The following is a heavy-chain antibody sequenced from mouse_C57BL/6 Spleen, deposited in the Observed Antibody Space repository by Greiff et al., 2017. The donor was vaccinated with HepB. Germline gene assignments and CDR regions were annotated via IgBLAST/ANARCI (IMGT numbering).Heavy chain of an antibody. Sequence: QVQLQQSGAELVRPGSSVKLSCKASGYTFTSYWMHWVKQRPIQGLEWIGNIDPSDSETHYNQKFKDKATLTVDKSSSTAYMQLSSLTSEDSAVYYCARSSGTSYAMDYWGQGTSVTVSS. D-gene: IGHD4-1*01. CDR1: GYTFTSYW. CDR3: ARSSGTSYAMDY. V-gene: IGHV1-52*01. CDR2: IDPSDSET. J-gene: IGHJ4*01.